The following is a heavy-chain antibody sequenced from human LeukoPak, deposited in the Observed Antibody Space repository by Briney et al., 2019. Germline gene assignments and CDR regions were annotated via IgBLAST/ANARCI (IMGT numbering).Heavy chain of an antibody. J-gene: IGHJ6*02. CDR3: ARDLILGSYTTKYGMDV. D-gene: IGHD1-26*01. CDR2: INPSGGST. Sequence: ASVKVSCKASGYTFTSYDMHWVRQAPGQGLEWMGIINPSGGSTSYAQKFQGRVTMTRDTSTSTVYMELSSLRSEDTAVYYCARDLILGSYTTKYGMDVWGQGTTVTVSS. CDR1: GYTFTSYD. V-gene: IGHV1-46*01.